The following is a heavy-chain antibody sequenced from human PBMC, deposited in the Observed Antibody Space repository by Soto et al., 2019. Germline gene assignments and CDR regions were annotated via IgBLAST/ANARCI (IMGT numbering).Heavy chain of an antibody. V-gene: IGHV4-39*01. CDR1: GGSISSSSYY. CDR3: ARHQQYYDFWSGYVYYFDY. D-gene: IGHD3-3*01. CDR2: IYYSGST. J-gene: IGHJ4*02. Sequence: ASETLSLTCTVSGGSISSSSYYWGWIRQPPGTGLEWIGSIYYSGSTYYNPSLKSRVTISVDTSKNQFSLKLSSVTAADTAVYYCARHQQYYDFWSGYVYYFDYWGQGTLVTVSS.